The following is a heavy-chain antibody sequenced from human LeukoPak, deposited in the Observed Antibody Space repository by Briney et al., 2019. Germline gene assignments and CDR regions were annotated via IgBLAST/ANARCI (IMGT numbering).Heavy chain of an antibody. J-gene: IGHJ4*02. V-gene: IGHV5-51*01. CDR1: GYSSTSYW. CDR2: IYPGDSDT. Sequence: HGESLKISCKGSGYSSTSYWIGWVRQMPGKGLEWMGIIYPGDSDTRYSPSFQGQVTISADKSISTAYLQWSSLKASDTAMYYCARVLAVAGTWYFDYWGQGTLVTVSS. CDR3: ARVLAVAGTWYFDY. D-gene: IGHD6-19*01.